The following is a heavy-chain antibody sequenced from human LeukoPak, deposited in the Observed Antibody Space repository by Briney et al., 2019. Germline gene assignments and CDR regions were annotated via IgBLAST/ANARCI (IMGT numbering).Heavy chain of an antibody. CDR2: ISGSGGST. CDR3: AKYKGAALYYHYGLDV. Sequence: GGSLRLSCAASGFTFSSYAMSWVRQAPGKGLEWVSAISGSGGSTYYADSVKGRFTVSRDNSENTLYLQMNSLRDEDTAVYYCAKYKGAALYYHYGLDVWGPGTTVTVSS. CDR1: GFTFSSYA. D-gene: IGHD1-14*01. V-gene: IGHV3-23*01. J-gene: IGHJ6*02.